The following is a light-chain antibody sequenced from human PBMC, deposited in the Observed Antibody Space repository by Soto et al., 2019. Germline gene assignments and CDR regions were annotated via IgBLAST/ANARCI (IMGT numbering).Light chain of an antibody. CDR1: QSVRNY. CDR2: DAS. CDR3: KQRYKWHLN. Sequence: IFLTHSPSTLSLSPGDRSTLSCRASQSVRNYLAWYQQKPGQTPRLLIYDASNRATGIPARFSGSGSGKELTITISRIEPEDFEVYSCKQRYKWHLNFGPGKKVDIK. J-gene: IGKJ3*01. V-gene: IGKV3-11*01.